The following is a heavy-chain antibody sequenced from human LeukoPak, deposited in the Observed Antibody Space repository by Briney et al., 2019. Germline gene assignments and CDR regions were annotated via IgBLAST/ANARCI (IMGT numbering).Heavy chain of an antibody. D-gene: IGHD2/OR15-2a*01. CDR3: AKRIYGYYYYYGMDV. CDR2: MNPNSGNT. CDR1: GYTFTSYD. Sequence: ASVKVSCKASGYTFTSYDINWVRQATGQGLEWMGWMNPNSGNTGYARKFQGRVTMTRNTSISTAYMELSSLRSEDTAVYYCAKRIYGYYYYYGMDVWGQGTTVTVSS. J-gene: IGHJ6*02. V-gene: IGHV1-8*01.